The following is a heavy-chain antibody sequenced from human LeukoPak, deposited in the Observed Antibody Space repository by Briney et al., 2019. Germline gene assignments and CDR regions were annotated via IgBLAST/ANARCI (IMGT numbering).Heavy chain of an antibody. J-gene: IGHJ5*02. CDR3: ARYQARVWFDP. V-gene: IGHV3-53*01. CDR1: GFTVSSNY. CDR2: IYSGGST. D-gene: IGHD2-2*01. Sequence: PGGSLRLSCAASGFTVSSNYMSWVRQAPGKGLEWVSVIYSGGSTYYADSVKGRFTISRDNSKNTLYLQMNSLRAEDTAVYYCARYQARVWFDPWGQGTLVTVSS.